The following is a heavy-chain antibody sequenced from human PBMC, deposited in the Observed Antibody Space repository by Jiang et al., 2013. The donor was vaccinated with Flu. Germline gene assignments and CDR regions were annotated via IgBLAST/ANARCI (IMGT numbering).Heavy chain of an antibody. CDR3: ARDYGRVAVAEDYYYYYGMDV. D-gene: IGHD6-19*01. Sequence: GAEVKKPGASVKVSCKASGYTFTSYGISWVRQAPGQGLEWMGWISAYNGNTNYAQKLQGRVTMTTDTSTSTAYMELRSLRSDDTAVYYCARDYGRVAVAEDYYYYYGMDVWGQGTTVTVSS. V-gene: IGHV1-18*01. CDR2: ISAYNGNT. CDR1: GYTFTSYG. J-gene: IGHJ6*02.